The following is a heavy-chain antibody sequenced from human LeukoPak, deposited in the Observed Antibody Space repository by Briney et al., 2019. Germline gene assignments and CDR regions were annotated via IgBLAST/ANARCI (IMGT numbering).Heavy chain of an antibody. Sequence: PGASLRLSCAASGFTFSSYAMSWVRQAPGKGLEWVSAISGSGGSTYYADSVKGRFTISGDNSKNTLYLQMNSLRAEDTAVYYCAKSTWVTPLVGYWGQGTLVTVSS. V-gene: IGHV3-23*01. J-gene: IGHJ4*02. CDR2: ISGSGGST. CDR3: AKSTWVTPLVGY. CDR1: GFTFSSYA. D-gene: IGHD4-23*01.